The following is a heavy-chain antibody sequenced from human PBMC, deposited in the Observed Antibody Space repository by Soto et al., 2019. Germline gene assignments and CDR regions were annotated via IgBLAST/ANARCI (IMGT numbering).Heavy chain of an antibody. CDR1: GGSVSSSSYY. D-gene: IGHD3-10*01. J-gene: IGHJ4*02. V-gene: IGHV4-31*03. CDR3: ARALSGSYFVLEH. CDR2: IYYRGNT. Sequence: SETLSLTCTASGGSVSSSSYYWGWVRQHPGKGLEWIGYIYYRGNTYYNPSLNSRISIVADTSKNQFSLKLTSVTAADTAVYFCARALSGSYFVLEHWGQGALVTVSS.